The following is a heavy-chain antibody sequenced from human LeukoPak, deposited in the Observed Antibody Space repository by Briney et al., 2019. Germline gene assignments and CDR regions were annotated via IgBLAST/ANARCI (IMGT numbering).Heavy chain of an antibody. V-gene: IGHV3-23*01. CDR1: GFTFSSYA. CDR3: AKLTSGWFEDY. D-gene: IGHD6-19*01. J-gene: IGHJ4*02. CDR2: IRGSDGST. Sequence: GGSLRLSCAASGFTFSSYAMTWVRQAPGKGLEWVSAIRGSDGSTFYADSVKGRSTISRDISKNTLYLQMNSLRAEDTAVYYCAKLTSGWFEDYWGLGTLVTVSS.